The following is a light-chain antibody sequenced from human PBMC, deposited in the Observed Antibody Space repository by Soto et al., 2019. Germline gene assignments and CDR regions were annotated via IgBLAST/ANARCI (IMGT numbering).Light chain of an antibody. CDR3: QQYGSSPLT. V-gene: IGKV3-20*01. CDR1: QSVSSNY. Sequence: EIVLTQSPGTLSLSPEERATLSCRASQSVSSNYLAWYQQKPGQAPRLLIYGASSRATGIPDRFSGSGSGRDFTLTISRLEPEDFAVYQCQQYGSSPLTFGGGTKVEIK. J-gene: IGKJ4*01. CDR2: GAS.